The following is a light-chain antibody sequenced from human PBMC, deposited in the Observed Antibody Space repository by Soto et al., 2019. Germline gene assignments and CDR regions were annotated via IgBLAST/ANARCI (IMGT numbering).Light chain of an antibody. CDR3: QQRSNWPKVT. CDR1: QSVSSY. J-gene: IGKJ5*01. Sequence: EIVLTQSPATLSLSPLARVTLXWRPSQSVSSYLAWYQQKPGQAPRLLIYDASNRATGIPARFSGSGSGTDFTLTISSLEPEDFAVYYCQQRSNWPKVTFGQGTRLEIK. V-gene: IGKV3-11*01. CDR2: DAS.